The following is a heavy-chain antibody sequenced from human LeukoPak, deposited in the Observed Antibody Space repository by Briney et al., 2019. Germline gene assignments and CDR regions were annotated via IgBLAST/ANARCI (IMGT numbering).Heavy chain of an antibody. J-gene: IGHJ5*02. CDR1: GFSLSTSGVG. CDR2: IYWNDDK. Sequence: ESGPTLVKPTQPLTLTCTFSGFSLSTSGVGVGWIRQPPGKALEWLALIYWNDDKRYSPSLKSRLTISKDTSKNQVVLTMTNMDPVDTATYYCARSYSDYDYFNNWFDPWGQGTLVTVSS. V-gene: IGHV2-5*01. CDR3: ARSYSDYDYFNNWFDP. D-gene: IGHD5-12*01.